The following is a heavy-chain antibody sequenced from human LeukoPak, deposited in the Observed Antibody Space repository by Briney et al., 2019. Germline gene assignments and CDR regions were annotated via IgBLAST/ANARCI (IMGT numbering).Heavy chain of an antibody. Sequence: PGETLRLPCAASGFTFSSYGMSWVRQAPGKGLEWVSAISDSGGRTFYADSVKGRFTISRDNSKNTLYLQINSLRAEDTAVYYCAKDSYDTSIWGQGTLVTVSA. V-gene: IGHV3-23*01. D-gene: IGHD3-22*01. J-gene: IGHJ4*02. CDR2: ISDSGGRT. CDR3: AKDSYDTSI. CDR1: GFTFSSYG.